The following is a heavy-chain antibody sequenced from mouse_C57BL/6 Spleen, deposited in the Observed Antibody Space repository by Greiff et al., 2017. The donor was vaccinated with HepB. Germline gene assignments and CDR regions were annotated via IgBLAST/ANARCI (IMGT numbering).Heavy chain of an antibody. J-gene: IGHJ4*01. Sequence: QVQLKQSGAELARPGASVKMSCKASGYTFTSYTMHWVKQRPGQGLEWIGYINPSSGYTKYNQKFKDKATLTADKSSSTAYMQLSSLTSEDSAVYYCARWVYYDYEYYAMDYWGQGTSVTVSS. V-gene: IGHV1-4*01. D-gene: IGHD2-4*01. CDR3: ARWVYYDYEYYAMDY. CDR1: GYTFTSYT. CDR2: INPSSGYT.